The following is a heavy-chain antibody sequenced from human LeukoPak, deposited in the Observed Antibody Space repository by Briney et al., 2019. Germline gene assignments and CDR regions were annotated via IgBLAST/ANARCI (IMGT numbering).Heavy chain of an antibody. V-gene: IGHV3-11*01. D-gene: IGHD5-12*01. CDR2: ISSSGSTI. CDR3: AREDIVATMNFDY. J-gene: IGHJ4*02. Sequence: PGGSLRLSCAASGFTFSDYYMSWIRQAPGKGLEWVSYISSSGSTIYYADSVKGRFTISRDNAKNSLYLQMNSLRAEDTAVYYCAREDIVATMNFDYWGQGTLVTVSS. CDR1: GFTFSDYY.